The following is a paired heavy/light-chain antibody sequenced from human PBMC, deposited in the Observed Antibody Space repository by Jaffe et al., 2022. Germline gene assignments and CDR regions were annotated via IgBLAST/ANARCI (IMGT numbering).Heavy chain of an antibody. CDR2: IYHSGST. CDR3: ARGRYCSGGSCYFAFGY. Sequence: QVQLQESGPGLVKPSGTLSLTCAVSGGSISSSNWWSWVRQPPGKGLEWIGEIYHSGSTNYNPSLKSRVTISVDKSKNQFSLKLSSVTAADTAVYYCARGRYCSGGSCYFAFGYWGQGTLVTVSS. J-gene: IGHJ4*02. V-gene: IGHV4-4*02. CDR1: GGSISSSNW. D-gene: IGHD2-15*01.
Light chain of an antibody. CDR1: QGISSA. Sequence: AIQLTQSPSSLSASVGDRVTITCRASQGISSALAWYQQKPGKAPKLLIYDASSLESGVPSRFSGSGSGTDFTLTISSLQPEDFATYYCQQFNSYPQKYTFGQGTKLEIK. CDR2: DAS. CDR3: QQFNSYPQKYT. V-gene: IGKV1-13*02. J-gene: IGKJ2*01.